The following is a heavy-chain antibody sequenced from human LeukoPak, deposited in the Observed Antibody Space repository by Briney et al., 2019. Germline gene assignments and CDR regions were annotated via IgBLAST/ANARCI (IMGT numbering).Heavy chain of an antibody. J-gene: IGHJ4*02. Sequence: PSETLSLTCAVYGGSFSGYYWSWIRQPPGKGLEWIGEINHSGSTNYNPSLKSRVTISVDTSKNQFSLKLSSVTAADTAVYYCARRGRYYDRPPFDYRGQGTLVTVSS. V-gene: IGHV4-34*01. CDR2: INHSGST. CDR3: ARRGRYYDRPPFDY. CDR1: GGSFSGYY. D-gene: IGHD3-9*01.